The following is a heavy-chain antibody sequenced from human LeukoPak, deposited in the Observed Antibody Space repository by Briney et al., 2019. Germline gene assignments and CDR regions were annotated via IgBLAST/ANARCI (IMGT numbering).Heavy chain of an antibody. CDR2: IWYDGNEK. V-gene: IGHV3-33*01. CDR3: ARSKLSSSWYLYFQH. J-gene: IGHJ1*01. D-gene: IGHD6-13*01. Sequence: GGSLRLSCAASGFTFSNYGMHWVRQAPGKGLEWVAVIWYDGNEKYYVDSVKGRFTISRDNSKNTLYLQMSSLRAEDTAVYYCARSKLSSSWYLYFQHWGQGILVTVSS. CDR1: GFTFSNYG.